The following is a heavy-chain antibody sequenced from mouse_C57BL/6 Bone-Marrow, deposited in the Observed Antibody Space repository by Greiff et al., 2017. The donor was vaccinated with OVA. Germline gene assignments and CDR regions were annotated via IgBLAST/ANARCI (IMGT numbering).Heavy chain of an antibody. Sequence: QVQLQQSGAELAKPGASVKLSCKASGYTFPSYWMHWVKQRPGRGLEWIGYINPSSGYTKYNQKFKDKATLTADKSSSTSYMQLSSRTYEDSAVYYCARGLRWAMDYWGQGTSVTVSS. CDR3: ARGLRWAMDY. J-gene: IGHJ4*01. V-gene: IGHV1-7*01. CDR2: INPSSGYT. D-gene: IGHD3-1*01. CDR1: GYTFPSYW.